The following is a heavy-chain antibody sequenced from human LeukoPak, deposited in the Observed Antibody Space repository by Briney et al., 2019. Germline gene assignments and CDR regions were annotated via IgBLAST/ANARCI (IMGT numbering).Heavy chain of an antibody. CDR1: GYTFTSYG. D-gene: IGHD6-13*01. J-gene: IGHJ5*02. Sequence: ASVKVSCKASGYTFTSYGISWVRQAPGQGLEWMGWISAYNGNTNYAQKLQGRVTMTTDTSTSTAYMELRSLRSDDTAVYYCARNIAAAGMGRGWFDPWGQGTLVTVSS. CDR2: ISAYNGNT. V-gene: IGHV1-18*01. CDR3: ARNIAAAGMGRGWFDP.